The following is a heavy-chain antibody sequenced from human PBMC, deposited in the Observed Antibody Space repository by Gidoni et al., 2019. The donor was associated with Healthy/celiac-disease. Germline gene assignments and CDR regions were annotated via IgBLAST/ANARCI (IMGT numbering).Heavy chain of an antibody. V-gene: IGHV3-23*01. J-gene: IGHJ4*02. D-gene: IGHD2-15*01. CDR1: GFTFSSYA. CDR2: ISGSGGST. Sequence: EVQLLESGGGLVQPGGSLRLSFAASGFTFSSYAMSWVRQAPGKGLEWVSAISGSGGSTYYADSVKGRFTISRDNSKNTLYLQMNSLRAEDTAVYYCAKASIVVVVAATHMDYWGQGTLVTVSS. CDR3: AKASIVVVVAATHMDY.